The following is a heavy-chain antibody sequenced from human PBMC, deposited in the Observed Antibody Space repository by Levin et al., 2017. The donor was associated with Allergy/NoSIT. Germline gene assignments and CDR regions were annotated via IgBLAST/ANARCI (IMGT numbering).Heavy chain of an antibody. D-gene: IGHD3-22*01. J-gene: IGHJ6*02. Sequence: ASVKVSCKASGYTFTGYYMHWVRQAPGQGLEWMGWINPNSGGTNYAQKFQGRVTMTRDTSISTAYMELSRLRSDDTAVYYCARAMIVVVDGDYYDYYGMDVWGQGTTVTVSS. V-gene: IGHV1-2*02. CDR2: INPNSGGT. CDR1: GYTFTGYY. CDR3: ARAMIVVVDGDYYDYYGMDV.